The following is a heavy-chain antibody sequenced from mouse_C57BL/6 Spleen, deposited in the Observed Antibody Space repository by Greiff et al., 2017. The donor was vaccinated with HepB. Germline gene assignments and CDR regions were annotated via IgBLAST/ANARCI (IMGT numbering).Heavy chain of an antibody. J-gene: IGHJ2*01. CDR2: ISSGSSTI. CDR1: GFTFSDYG. CDR3: ARWGDYYGSSLDY. V-gene: IGHV5-17*01. Sequence: EVQVVESGGGLVKPGGSLKLSCAASGFTFSDYGMHWVRQAPEKGLEWVAYISSGSSTIYYADTVKGRFTISRDNAKNTLFLQMTSLRSEDTAMYYCARWGDYYGSSLDYWGQGTTLTVSS. D-gene: IGHD1-1*01.